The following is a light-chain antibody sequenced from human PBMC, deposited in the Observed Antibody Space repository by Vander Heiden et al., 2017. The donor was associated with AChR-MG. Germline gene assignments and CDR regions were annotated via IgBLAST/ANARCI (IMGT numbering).Light chain of an antibody. CDR3: QSYDSSLSGSGV. Sequence: QSVLTQPPSVSGAPGQRVTISCTGSSSNIGAGYDVHWYQQLPGTAPKLLIIGNSNRPSGVPDRFSCSKSGTSASLAITGLQAEDEADYYCQSYDSSLSGSGVFGGGTKLTVL. CDR1: SSNIGAGYD. V-gene: IGLV1-40*01. CDR2: GNS. J-gene: IGLJ3*02.